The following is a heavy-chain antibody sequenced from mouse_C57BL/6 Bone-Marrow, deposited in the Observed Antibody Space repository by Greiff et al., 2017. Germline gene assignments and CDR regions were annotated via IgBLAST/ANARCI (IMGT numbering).Heavy chain of an antibody. D-gene: IGHD4-1*01. CDR1: GYTFTSYW. CDR3: ARGKLGRYYFDY. CDR2: IYPGSGST. J-gene: IGHJ2*01. Sequence: QVQLQQPGAELVKPGASVKMSCKASGYTFTSYWITWVKQRPGQGLEWIGDIYPGSGSTNYNEKFKSKATLTVDTSSSTAYMQLSSLTSEDSAVYYGARGKLGRYYFDYWGQGTTLTVSS. V-gene: IGHV1-55*01.